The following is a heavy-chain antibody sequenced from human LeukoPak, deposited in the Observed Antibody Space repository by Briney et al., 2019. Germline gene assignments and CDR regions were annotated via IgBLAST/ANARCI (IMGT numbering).Heavy chain of an antibody. V-gene: IGHV4-39*07. D-gene: IGHD1-1*01. CDR2: IFYSGST. CDR3: ARRQSGNWRFDY. Sequence: PSETLSLTCIVSGGSIASADDYWGWIRQPPGKGLEWIGSIFYSGSTYYNPSLKSRVTISVDTSKNQFSLKLSSVTAADTAVYYCARRQSGNWRFDYWGQGTLVTVSS. CDR1: GGSIASADDY. J-gene: IGHJ4*02.